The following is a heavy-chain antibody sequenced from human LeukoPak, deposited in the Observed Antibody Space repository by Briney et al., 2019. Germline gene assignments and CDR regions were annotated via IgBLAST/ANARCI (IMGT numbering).Heavy chain of an antibody. J-gene: IGHJ6*03. Sequence: GESLKISCKGSGYSFTSYWIGWVRQMPGKGLEWMGIIYPGDSDTRYSPSFQGQVTISADKSISTAYLQWSSLKASDTALYYCARHGIVVVPAAKADYYYYYMDVWGKGTTVTVSS. CDR3: ARHGIVVVPAAKADYYYYYMDV. CDR1: GYSFTSYW. CDR2: IYPGDSDT. V-gene: IGHV5-51*01. D-gene: IGHD2-2*01.